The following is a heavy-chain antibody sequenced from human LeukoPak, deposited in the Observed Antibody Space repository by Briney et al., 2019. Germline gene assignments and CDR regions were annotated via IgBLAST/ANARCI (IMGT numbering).Heavy chain of an antibody. J-gene: IGHJ4*02. CDR3: VTGYYEPFDN. CDR2: ISDTGKT. Sequence: TETLSLTCSVSGASLSSYYWGWIRQSPGKGLEWLGYISDTGKTDYNPSLKSRGTLSLDTSKNQFSLRLTSVTAADTAVYYCVTGYYEPFDNWGQGTLVTVSS. D-gene: IGHD3-3*01. V-gene: IGHV4-59*01. CDR1: GASLSSYY.